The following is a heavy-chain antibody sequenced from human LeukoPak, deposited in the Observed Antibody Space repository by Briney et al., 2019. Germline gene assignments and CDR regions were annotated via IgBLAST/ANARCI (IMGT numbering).Heavy chain of an antibody. CDR2: MYHSGST. CDR1: GGXISSYY. D-gene: IGHD3-10*01. Sequence: SQTLSLTCTVSGGXISSYYWSWIRQPPGKGLEWIGCMYHSGSTNCNPSLKSRVTVSVDTSKNQFSLKLSSVTAADTAVYYCARTDLRIRGALNYYYYGMDVWGQGTTVTVSS. J-gene: IGHJ6*02. V-gene: IGHV4-59*01. CDR3: ARTDLRIRGALNYYYYGMDV.